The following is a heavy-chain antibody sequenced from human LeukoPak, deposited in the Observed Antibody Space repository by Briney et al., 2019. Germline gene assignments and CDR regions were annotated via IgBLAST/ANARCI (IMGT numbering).Heavy chain of an antibody. CDR1: GGSISSGDSY. CDR2: IYYSGST. D-gene: IGHD5-24*01. V-gene: IGHV4-30-4*08. J-gene: IGHJ4*02. Sequence: PSQTLSLTCTVSGGSISSGDSYWRWIRQPPGKGLEWIGYIYYSGSTYYNPSLKSRVTISLDMSKNQFSLKLSSVTAADTAVYFCARDRGGYHVDYWGQGTLVTVSS. CDR3: ARDRGGYHVDY.